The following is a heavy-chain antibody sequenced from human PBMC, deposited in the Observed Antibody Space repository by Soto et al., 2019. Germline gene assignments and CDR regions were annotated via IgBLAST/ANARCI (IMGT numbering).Heavy chain of an antibody. CDR1: GGSFSGYY. D-gene: IGHD6-19*01. CDR3: ARVAVAGTFGHDY. J-gene: IGHJ4*02. CDR2: INHSGST. Sequence: SETLSLTCAVYGGSFSGYYWSWIRQPPGKGLEWTGEINHSGSTNYNPSLKRRVTISGDTSKHPFSPKVSSGTAADPAAYYSARVAVAGTFGHDYWGQGTLVTVSS. V-gene: IGHV4-34*01.